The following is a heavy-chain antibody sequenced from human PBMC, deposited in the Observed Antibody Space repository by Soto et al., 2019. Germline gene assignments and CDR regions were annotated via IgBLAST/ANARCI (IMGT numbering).Heavy chain of an antibody. V-gene: IGHV4-31*03. D-gene: IGHD2-15*01. J-gene: IGHJ6*03. CDR2: IYYSGST. Sequence: QVQLQESGPGLVKPSQTLSLTCPVSGGSISSGGYYWSWIRQHPGKGLEWIGYIYYSGSTYYNPSRKSRVTISVDTSKNQFSLKLSSVTAADTAVYSCARDERYCSGGSCYSSLYMDVWGKGTTVTVSS. CDR1: GGSISSGGYY. CDR3: ARDERYCSGGSCYSSLYMDV.